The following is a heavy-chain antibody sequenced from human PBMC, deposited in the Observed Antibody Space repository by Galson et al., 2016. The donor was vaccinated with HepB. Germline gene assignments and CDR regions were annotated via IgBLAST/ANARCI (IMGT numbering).Heavy chain of an antibody. J-gene: IGHJ1*01. Sequence: SETLSLTCAVSGGSISNENWWSWIRQTPGKGLEWIAEVYQTGTANLYPSFVGRVTLSVDTSKNQFSLNLTSVTVADTAAYYCAKVGGSRPRYFEPWGQGTLVTVGS. CDR2: VYQTGTA. D-gene: IGHD2-15*01. CDR1: GGSISNENW. V-gene: IGHV4-4*02. CDR3: AKVGGSRPRYFEP.